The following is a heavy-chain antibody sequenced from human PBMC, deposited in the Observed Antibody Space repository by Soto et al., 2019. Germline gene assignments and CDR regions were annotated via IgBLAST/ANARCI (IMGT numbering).Heavy chain of an antibody. CDR3: ARVPDY. V-gene: IGHV4-30-2*01. Sequence: QLQLQESGSGLVKPSQTLSLTCAVSGGSISSGGYAWSWIRQPPAKGREWIGYIYPSGSNYSNPSLKSRVTISVDWSKNQSSLKLSSLTAADTAVYYCARVPDYWGQGTLGTVSS. J-gene: IGHJ4*02. CDR2: IYPSGSN. CDR1: GGSISSGGYA.